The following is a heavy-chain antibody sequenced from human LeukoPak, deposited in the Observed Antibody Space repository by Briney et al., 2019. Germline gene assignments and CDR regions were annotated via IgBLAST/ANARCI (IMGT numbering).Heavy chain of an antibody. J-gene: IGHJ6*03. CDR2: IYSGGRT. CDR3: ARTGGATIEEYYYYMDV. CDR1: GSAFSTSG. Sequence: GGSLRLSCAASGSAFSTSGMNWVRQAPGKGLEWVSVIYSGGRTYYADSVKGRFTISRDNSKNTLYLQMNSLRAEDTAVYYCARTGGATIEEYYYYMDVWGKGTTVTISS. V-gene: IGHV3-66*01. D-gene: IGHD5-24*01.